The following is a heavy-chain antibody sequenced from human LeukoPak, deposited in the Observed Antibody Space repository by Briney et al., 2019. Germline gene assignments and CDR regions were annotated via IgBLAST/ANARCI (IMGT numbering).Heavy chain of an antibody. CDR1: GGSISSSNW. V-gene: IGHV4-4*02. CDR3: ARGQYYGSGRFDY. CDR2: IYHSGST. D-gene: IGHD3-10*01. J-gene: IGHJ4*02. Sequence: SETLSPTCAVSGGSISSSNWWSWVRQPPGKGLEWVGEIYHSGSTNYNPSLKSRVPISVDKSKNQFSLKLSSVTAADTAVYYCARGQYYGSGRFDYWGQGTLVTVSS.